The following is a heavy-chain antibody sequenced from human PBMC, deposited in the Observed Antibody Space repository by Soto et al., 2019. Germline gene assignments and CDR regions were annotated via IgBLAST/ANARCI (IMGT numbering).Heavy chain of an antibody. CDR1: GGSISSYY. D-gene: IGHD6-19*01. CDR2: IYYSGST. CDR3: ARDYSSGWYWFDP. J-gene: IGHJ5*02. Sequence: SETLSLTCTVSGGSISSYYWSWIRQPPGKGLEWIGYIYYSGSTNYNPSLKSRVTISVDTSKNQFSLKLSSVTAADTAVYYCARDYSSGWYWFDPWGQGTLVTVS. V-gene: IGHV4-59*01.